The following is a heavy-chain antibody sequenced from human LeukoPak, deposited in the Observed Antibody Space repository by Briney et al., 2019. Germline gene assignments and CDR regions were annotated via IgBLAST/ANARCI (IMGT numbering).Heavy chain of an antibody. J-gene: IGHJ4*02. CDR3: ARGGKGYDSSGYPYYYFDY. Sequence: ASVKVSCKASGYTFTSYGISWVRQAPGQGLEWMGWISAYNGNTNYAQKFQGRVTITADESTSTAYMELSSLRSEDTAVYYCARGGKGYDSSGYPYYYFDYWGQGTLVTVSS. V-gene: IGHV1-18*01. CDR2: ISAYNGNT. CDR1: GYTFTSYG. D-gene: IGHD3-22*01.